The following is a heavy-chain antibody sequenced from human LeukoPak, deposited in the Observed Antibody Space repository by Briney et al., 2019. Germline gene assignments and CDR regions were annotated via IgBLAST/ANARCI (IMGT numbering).Heavy chain of an antibody. CDR1: GFTVSSNS. J-gene: IGHJ4*02. V-gene: IGHV3-53*01. Sequence: GGSLRLSCTVSGFTVSSNSMSWVRQAPGEGLEWVSFIYSGGNTHYSDSVKGRFTISRDNSKNTLYLQMNSLRADDTAVYYCARRAGEYSHPYDYWGQGTLVTVSS. D-gene: IGHD4-17*01. CDR3: ARRAGEYSHPYDY. CDR2: IYSGGNT.